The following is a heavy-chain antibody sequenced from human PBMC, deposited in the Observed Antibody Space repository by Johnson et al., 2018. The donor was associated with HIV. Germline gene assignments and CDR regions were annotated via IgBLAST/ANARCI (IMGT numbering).Heavy chain of an antibody. CDR1: GFTFDDYG. Sequence: VQLVESGGGAVRPGGSLRISCAASGFTFDDYGMSWVRQAPGKGLEWVSGINWSGGSTGYADSMKGRFTISRDNARNSLYLQMNSLRAEDTAMYYCASSAHDAFDIWGQGTMVTVSS. CDR2: INWSGGST. J-gene: IGHJ3*02. CDR3: ASSAHDAFDI. V-gene: IGHV3-20*04. D-gene: IGHD2-2*01.